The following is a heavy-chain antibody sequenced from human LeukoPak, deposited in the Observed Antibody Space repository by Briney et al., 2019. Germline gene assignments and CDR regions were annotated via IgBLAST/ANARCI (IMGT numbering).Heavy chain of an antibody. CDR1: GGSISSYY. V-gene: IGHV4-59*01. CDR3: ARGFAYGDTGSFDY. J-gene: IGHJ4*02. Sequence: PSETLSLTCTVSGGSISSYYWSWIRQPPGKELEWIGSIYYSGSTTYNPSLKSRVTISVDTSKNQFSLRLSSVTAADTAVYYCARGFAYGDTGSFDYWGQGTLVTVSS. CDR2: IYYSGST. D-gene: IGHD4-17*01.